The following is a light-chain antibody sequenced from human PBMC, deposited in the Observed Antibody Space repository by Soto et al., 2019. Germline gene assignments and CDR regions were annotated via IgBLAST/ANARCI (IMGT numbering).Light chain of an antibody. CDR2: DTW. J-gene: IGKJ4*01. CDR1: QSVHTF. CDR3: QQRFKWPLT. Sequence: EIVLTQSPGTLSLSPGGRAILSCRASQSVHTFLDWYRQKPGQSPRLLISDTWHRATGIPARFSGSGSGTDFTLTISSLEPEDFAVYYCQQRFKWPLTFGGGTRVEIK. V-gene: IGKV3-11*01.